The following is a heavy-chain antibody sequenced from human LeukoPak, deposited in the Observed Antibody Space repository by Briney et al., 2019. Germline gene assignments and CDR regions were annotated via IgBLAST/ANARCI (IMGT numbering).Heavy chain of an antibody. D-gene: IGHD6-19*01. CDR2: IIPIFGTA. CDR3: ARDRYSSGWYVGAFDI. CDR1: AGSFSSYS. V-gene: IGHV1-69*01. Sequence: SVKVSCMASAGSFSSYSISWVRPPPGEGLEWMGGIIPIFGTANYAQTFQGRVTITADESTSTAYMELSSLRSEDTAVYYCARDRYSSGWYVGAFDIWGQGTMVTVSS. J-gene: IGHJ3*02.